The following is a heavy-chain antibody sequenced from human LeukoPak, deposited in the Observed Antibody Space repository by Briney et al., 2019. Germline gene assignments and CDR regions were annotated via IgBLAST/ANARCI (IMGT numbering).Heavy chain of an antibody. CDR2: IKQDGSEK. CDR1: GFTFSSYW. CDR3: ASVTKSDAFDI. J-gene: IGHJ3*02. V-gene: IGHV3-7*01. D-gene: IGHD4-17*01. Sequence: PAGTLRLSCAASGFTFSSYWMSWVRQAPGKGLEWVANIKQDGSEKYYVDSVKGRITISRANAKTSLYLQINSLRAEDTAVYYCASVTKSDAFDIWGQGTMVTVSS.